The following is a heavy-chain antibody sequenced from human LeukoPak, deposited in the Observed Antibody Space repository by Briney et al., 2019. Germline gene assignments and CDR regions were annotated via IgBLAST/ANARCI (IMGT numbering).Heavy chain of an antibody. CDR3: ARPPLPYYYDSSGTKGYAFDI. CDR1: GGTFSSYA. Sequence: GASVKVSCKASGGTFSSYAISWVRQAPGQGLEWMGGIIPIFGTANYAQKFQGRVTITTDESTSTAYMALSSLRSEDTAVYYCARPPLPYYYDSSGTKGYAFDIWGQGTMVTVSS. J-gene: IGHJ3*02. D-gene: IGHD3-22*01. CDR2: IIPIFGTA. V-gene: IGHV1-69*05.